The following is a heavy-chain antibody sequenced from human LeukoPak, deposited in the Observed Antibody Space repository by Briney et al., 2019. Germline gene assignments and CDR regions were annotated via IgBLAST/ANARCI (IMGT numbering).Heavy chain of an antibody. J-gene: IGHJ4*02. CDR1: GGTFSSYA. V-gene: IGHV1-69*05. CDR2: IIPIFGTA. Sequence: EASVKVSCKASGGTFSSYAISWVRQAPGQGLEWMGRIIPIFGTANYAQKFQGRVTITTDESTSTAYMELSSLRSEDTAVYYCARYDFWSGYVYWGQGTLVTVSS. D-gene: IGHD3-3*01. CDR3: ARYDFWSGYVY.